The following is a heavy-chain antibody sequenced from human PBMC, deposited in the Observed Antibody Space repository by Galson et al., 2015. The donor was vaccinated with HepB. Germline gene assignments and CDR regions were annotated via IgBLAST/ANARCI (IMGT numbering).Heavy chain of an antibody. CDR1: GFTFSSYG. CDR3: ARIYCSSTSCFYDYYGMDV. Sequence: SLRLSCAASGFTFSSYGMHWVRQAPGKGLEWVAVIWYDGSNKYYADSVKGRFTISRDNSKNTLYLQMNSLRAEDTAVYYCARIYCSSTSCFYDYYGMDVWGQGTTVTVSS. V-gene: IGHV3-33*01. CDR2: IWYDGSNK. D-gene: IGHD2-2*01. J-gene: IGHJ6*02.